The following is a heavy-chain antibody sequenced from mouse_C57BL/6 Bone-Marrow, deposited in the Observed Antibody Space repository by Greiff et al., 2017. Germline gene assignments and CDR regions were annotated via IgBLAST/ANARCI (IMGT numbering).Heavy chain of an antibody. CDR1: GFTFSSYA. CDR2: ISDGGSYT. CDR3: ARVRGYGFAY. J-gene: IGHJ3*01. Sequence: EVQLVESGGGLVKPGGSLKLSCAASGFTFSSYAMSWVRQTPEKRLEWVATISDGGSYTYYPDNVKGRFTISRDNAKNNLYLQMSHLKSEDTAMYYCARVRGYGFAYWGPGTLVTVSA. V-gene: IGHV5-4*01. D-gene: IGHD2-2*01.